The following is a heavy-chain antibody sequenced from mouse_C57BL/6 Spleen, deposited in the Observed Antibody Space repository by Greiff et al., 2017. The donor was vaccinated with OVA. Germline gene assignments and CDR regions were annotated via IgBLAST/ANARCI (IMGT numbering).Heavy chain of an antibody. CDR1: GYAFSSSW. Sequence: QVQLQQSGPELVKPGASVKISCKASGYAFSSSWMNWVKQRPGKGLEWIGRIYPGDGDTNYNGKFKGKATLTADKSSSTAYMQLSSLTSEDSAVYVCARSELTGNDYWGQGTTLTVSS. CDR2: IYPGDGDT. CDR3: ARSELTGNDY. V-gene: IGHV1-82*01. D-gene: IGHD4-1*01. J-gene: IGHJ2*01.